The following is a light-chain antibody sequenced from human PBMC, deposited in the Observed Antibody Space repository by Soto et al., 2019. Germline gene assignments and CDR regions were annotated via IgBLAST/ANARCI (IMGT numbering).Light chain of an antibody. V-gene: IGKV1-5*01. CDR1: QSVRSW. CDR2: DAS. CDR3: QQYDIYPLT. J-gene: IGKJ4*01. Sequence: DIQMTQSPATLSASVGDRVTITCRASQSVRSWLAWYQQKPGTAPKPLIFDASRLESGVPSRFSGSASGTEFTLTISSLQLDDFATYYCQQYDIYPLTCGGGTKVEIK.